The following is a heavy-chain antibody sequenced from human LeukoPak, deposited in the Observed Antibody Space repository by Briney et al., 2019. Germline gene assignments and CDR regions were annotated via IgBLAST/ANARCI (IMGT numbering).Heavy chain of an antibody. V-gene: IGHV1-18*01. CDR2: ISAYNGNT. J-gene: IGHJ4*02. D-gene: IGHD5-12*01. CDR1: GYTFTSHG. CDR3: ARVRSGYSGYDSDY. Sequence: GASVKVSCKASGYTFTSHGISWVRQAPGQGLEWMGWISAYNGNTNYAQKLQGRVTMTTDTSTSTAYMELRSLRSDDTAVYYCARVRSGYSGYDSDYWGQGTLVTVSS.